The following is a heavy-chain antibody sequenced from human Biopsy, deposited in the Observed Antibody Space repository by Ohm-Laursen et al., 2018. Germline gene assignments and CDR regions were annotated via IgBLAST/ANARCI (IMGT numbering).Heavy chain of an antibody. Sequence: SDTLSLTCTVSGDSVTKYYWSWIRQPPGKGLEWIGHIYYSVMTNYNPSLQSRVSISVDTSRNQVSLTLSSVTAADTAVYYCARDSGILNYGNFKYYHYYGMDVWPRDQGHCLL. D-gene: IGHD4-11*01. CDR1: GDSVTKYY. CDR3: ARDSGILNYGNFKYYHYYGMDV. V-gene: IGHV4-59*02. J-gene: IGHJ6*02. CDR2: IYYSVMT.